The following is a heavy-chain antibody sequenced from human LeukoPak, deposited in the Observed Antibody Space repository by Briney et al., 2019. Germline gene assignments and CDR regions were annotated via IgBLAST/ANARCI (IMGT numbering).Heavy chain of an antibody. D-gene: IGHD5-24*01. J-gene: IGHJ4*02. CDR2: INSDGSST. Sequence: GGSLRLSCAASGFTFSSYWMHWVRQAPGKGLVWVSRINSDGSSTSYADSAKGRFTISRDNAKNTLYLQMNSLRAEDTAVYYCARGDGYNGEFDYWGQGTLVTVSS. V-gene: IGHV3-74*01. CDR3: ARGDGYNGEFDY. CDR1: GFTFSSYW.